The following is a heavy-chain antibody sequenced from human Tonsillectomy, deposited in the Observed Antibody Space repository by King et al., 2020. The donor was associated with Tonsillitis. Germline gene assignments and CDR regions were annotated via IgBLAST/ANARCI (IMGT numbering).Heavy chain of an antibody. CDR3: ARNRDYGDYVDF. CDR1: GDSLTSGGYF. CDR2: IYHSGPT. V-gene: IGHV4-31*03. J-gene: IGHJ4*02. D-gene: IGHD4-17*01. Sequence: VQLQESGPGLVRPSQTLSLICSVSGDSLTSGGYFLSWIRQHPDKGLEWIGSIYHSGPTYHTPSPRRRLFMSVDTSKNQFSLRLTPVTAADTAVYYCARNRDYGDYVDFWGQGTLVAVSS.